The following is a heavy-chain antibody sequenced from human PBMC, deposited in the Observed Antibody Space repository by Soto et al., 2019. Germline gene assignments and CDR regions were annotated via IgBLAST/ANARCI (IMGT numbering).Heavy chain of an antibody. CDR3: AKLEGLATISYYFDF. V-gene: IGHV4-39*01. J-gene: IGHJ4*02. CDR1: GDSINSDTYY. D-gene: IGHD3-9*01. CDR2: IYFRGKT. Sequence: QLQLQESGPGLVKPSETLSLTCSVSGDSINSDTYYWGWIRQPPGKGLGWIGSIYFRGKTYYNPSLQTRVTISLYKSKSQFSLKQNSVTDADSAVYFCAKLEGLATISYYFDFWGQGALGTVSS.